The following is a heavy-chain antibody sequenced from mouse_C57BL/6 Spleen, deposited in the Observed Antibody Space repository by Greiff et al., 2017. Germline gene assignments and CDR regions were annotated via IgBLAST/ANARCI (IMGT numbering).Heavy chain of an antibody. J-gene: IGHJ2*01. CDR2: ISSGSSTI. V-gene: IGHV5-17*01. Sequence: DVQLQESGGGLVKPGGSLKLSCAASGFTFSDYGMHWVRQAPEKGLEWVAYISSGSSTIYYADTVKGRFTISRDNAKNTLFLQMTSLRSEDTAMYYCARPYGSSPYYFDYWGQGTTLTVSS. D-gene: IGHD1-1*01. CDR3: ARPYGSSPYYFDY. CDR1: GFTFSDYG.